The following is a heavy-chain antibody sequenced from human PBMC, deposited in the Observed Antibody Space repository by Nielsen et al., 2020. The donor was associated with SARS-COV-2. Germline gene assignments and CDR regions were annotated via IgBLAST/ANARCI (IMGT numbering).Heavy chain of an antibody. V-gene: IGHV4-34*01. J-gene: IGHJ5*02. D-gene: IGHD3-3*02. CDR3: AKRVKHLLKYNWFDP. CDR1: GGSFSGYY. CDR2: INHSGST. Sequence: SETLSLTCAVYGGSFSGYYWSWIRQPPGKGLEWIGEINHSGSTNYYPSLKSRVTISLDTSKNQFPLKLSSVTAADTAVYYCAKRVKHLLKYNWFDPWGQETRVTVSS.